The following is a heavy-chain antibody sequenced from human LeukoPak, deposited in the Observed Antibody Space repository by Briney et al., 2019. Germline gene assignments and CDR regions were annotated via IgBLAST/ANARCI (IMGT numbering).Heavy chain of an antibody. CDR3: ARLGTRYCTSTSCHSQFDF. CDR1: GFTFSDYY. D-gene: IGHD2-2*01. CDR2: ISSSGSTI. J-gene: IGHJ4*02. V-gene: IGHV3-11*01. Sequence: PGGSLRLSCAASGFTFSDYYMSWIRQAPGKGLEWVSYISSSGSTISYADSVKGRFTISRDNAKNSLYLQMNSLRAEDTALYYCARLGTRYCTSTSCHSQFDFWGQGTLVTVSS.